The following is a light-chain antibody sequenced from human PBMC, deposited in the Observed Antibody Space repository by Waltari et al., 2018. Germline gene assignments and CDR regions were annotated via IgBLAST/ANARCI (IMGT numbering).Light chain of an antibody. Sequence: EIVMTQSPATLSVSPGERATLSCRASQSVSSNLAWYQQKPGQAPRLLIYGASTRATGIPARFSGSGSGTEFTLTISSLQSEDFAAYYCQQYNNWPLWTFGQGTKVEIK. CDR2: GAS. V-gene: IGKV3-15*01. J-gene: IGKJ1*01. CDR3: QQYNNWPLWT. CDR1: QSVSSN.